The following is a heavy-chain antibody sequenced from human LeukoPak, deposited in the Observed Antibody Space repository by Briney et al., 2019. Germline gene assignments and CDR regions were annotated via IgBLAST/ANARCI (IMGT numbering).Heavy chain of an antibody. CDR1: KFIFSNYW. D-gene: IGHD2-15*01. Sequence: GGSLRLSCEASKFIFSNYWMSWVRQAPGKGLEWVAYIKKTGSETYYVDSVKGRFTITRDNARNSVFLQMNSLRAEDTAVYYCAREDGYCSGGNCYSYFDSWGQGALVTVSS. V-gene: IGHV3-7*01. J-gene: IGHJ4*02. CDR2: IKKTGSET. CDR3: AREDGYCSGGNCYSYFDS.